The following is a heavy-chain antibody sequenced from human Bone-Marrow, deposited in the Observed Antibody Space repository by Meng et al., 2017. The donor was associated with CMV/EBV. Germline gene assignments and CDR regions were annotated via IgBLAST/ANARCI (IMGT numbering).Heavy chain of an antibody. CDR2: ISAYNGNT. D-gene: IGHD2-2*01. Sequence: ISWVRQAPGQGLEWMGWISAYNGNTNYAQKLQGRVTMTTDTSTSTAYMELRSLRSDDTAVYYCARDTVGIVVVPAARSYYYYGMDVWGQGTTVTVSS. CDR3: ARDTVGIVVVPAARSYYYYGMDV. V-gene: IGHV1-18*01. J-gene: IGHJ6*02.